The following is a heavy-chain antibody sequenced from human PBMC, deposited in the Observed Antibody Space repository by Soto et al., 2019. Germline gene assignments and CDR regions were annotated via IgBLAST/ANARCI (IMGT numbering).Heavy chain of an antibody. Sequence: GASLRLSCLGSRFDFPNFWMSWVRQAPGKGLEWVANIKQDGSESYYADSVKGRFSISRDNTKNLLYLQMNSLRAEDTAVYYCARSGDNYNRLDYWGQGTPVTVSS. D-gene: IGHD1-1*01. J-gene: IGHJ4*02. V-gene: IGHV3-7*01. CDR3: ARSGDNYNRLDY. CDR2: IKQDGSES. CDR1: RFDFPNFW.